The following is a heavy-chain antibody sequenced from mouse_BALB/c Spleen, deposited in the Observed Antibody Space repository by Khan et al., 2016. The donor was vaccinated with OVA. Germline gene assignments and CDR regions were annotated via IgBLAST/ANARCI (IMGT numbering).Heavy chain of an antibody. CDR3: ASRNYYGYYFDY. J-gene: IGHJ2*01. D-gene: IGHD1-1*01. Sequence: EVKLLESGPGLVKPSQSLYLTCTVTGYSITSGYAWNWIRQFPGNKLGWVGYISYSGITSYTPSLKSRISITRDTSTNQFFLQLNSVTTEDTANYYCASRNYYGYYFDYCGHGTMLTGSS. CDR2: ISYSGIT. CDR1: GYSITSGYA. V-gene: IGHV3-2*02.